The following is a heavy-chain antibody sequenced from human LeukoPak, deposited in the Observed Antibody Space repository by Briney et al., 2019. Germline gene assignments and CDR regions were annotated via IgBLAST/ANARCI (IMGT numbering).Heavy chain of an antibody. CDR3: ARDLGNWDIDY. CDR1: GGSISSGDYY. D-gene: IGHD7-27*01. CDR2: IYYSGST. J-gene: IGHJ4*02. V-gene: IGHV4-30-4*01. Sequence: PSETLSLTCTVSGGSISSGDYYWSWIRQPPGKGLEWIGYIYYSGSTYYNPSLKSRVTISVDTSKNQFSLKLTSVTAADTAVYYCARDLGNWDIDYWGQGILVTVSS.